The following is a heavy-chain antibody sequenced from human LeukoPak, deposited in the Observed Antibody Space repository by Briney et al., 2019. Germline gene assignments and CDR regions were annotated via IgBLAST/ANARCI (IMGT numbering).Heavy chain of an antibody. CDR3: ARRGIAAAGRPYYYYYMDV. V-gene: IGHV3-74*01. D-gene: IGHD6-13*01. Sequence: GGSLRLSCAASGFTFSSYWMHWVRQAPGKGLVWVSRINSDGSSTSYADSVKGRFTISRDNAKNTLYLQMNSLRAEDTAVYYCARRGIAAAGRPYYYYYMDVWGKGTTVTISS. J-gene: IGHJ6*03. CDR1: GFTFSSYW. CDR2: INSDGSST.